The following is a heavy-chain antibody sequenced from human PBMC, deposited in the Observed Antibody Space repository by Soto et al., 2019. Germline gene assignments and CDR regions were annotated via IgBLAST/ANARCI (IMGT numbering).Heavy chain of an antibody. Sequence: GASVKVSCKASGYTFTSFYMHWVRQAPGQGLEWVGIINPSGGSTTYAQKFQGRVTMTRDTSTSTVYMELSSLKSEDTAVYYCARALRRYYFDYWGQGTLVTVSS. J-gene: IGHJ4*02. CDR1: GYTFTSFY. V-gene: IGHV1-46*01. CDR3: ARALRRYYFDY. CDR2: INPSGGST.